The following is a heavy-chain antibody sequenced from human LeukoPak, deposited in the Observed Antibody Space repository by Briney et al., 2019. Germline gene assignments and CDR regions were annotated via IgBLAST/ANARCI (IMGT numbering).Heavy chain of an antibody. V-gene: IGHV3-15*01. J-gene: IGHJ4*02. CDR2: IRTKAEGETT. CDR1: GFTFSDAW. CDR3: TADLSDSSAWSFDY. Sequence: PGGSLRLSCAASGFTFSDAWLSWVRQAPGKGLEWIGRIRTKAEGETTDYPGPVKGRFTISRDHSKDTLYLQMNSLRTEDTAVYYCTADLSDSSAWSFDYWGQGTLVTVSS. D-gene: IGHD3-22*01.